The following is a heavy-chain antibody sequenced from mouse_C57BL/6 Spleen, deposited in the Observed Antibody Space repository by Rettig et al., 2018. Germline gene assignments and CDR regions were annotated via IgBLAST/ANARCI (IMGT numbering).Heavy chain of an antibody. CDR2: IDPEDGET. Sequence: TVQGLEWLGKIDPEDGETKYDPKFQGKATITADTTSNTAYLQLSTLTSEDVAVYYCARDYGSHYYYAMDYWGQGTSVTVSS. V-gene: IGHV14-2*01. CDR3: ARDYGSHYYYAMDY. D-gene: IGHD1-1*01. J-gene: IGHJ4*01.